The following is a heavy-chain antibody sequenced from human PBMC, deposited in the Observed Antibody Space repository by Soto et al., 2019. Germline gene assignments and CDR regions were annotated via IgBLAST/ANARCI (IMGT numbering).Heavy chain of an antibody. Sequence: GASVKVSCKASGGTFSSYAISWVRQAPGQGLEWMGGIIPIFGTANYAQKFQGRVTITADESTSTAYMELSSLRSEDAAVYYCARTYGRVPMLSPDDFTRYYYYYYGMDVWGQGTTVTVSS. CDR2: IIPIFGTA. D-gene: IGHD3-3*01. CDR1: GGTFSSYA. V-gene: IGHV1-69*13. J-gene: IGHJ6*02. CDR3: ARTYGRVPMLSPDDFTRYYYYYYGMDV.